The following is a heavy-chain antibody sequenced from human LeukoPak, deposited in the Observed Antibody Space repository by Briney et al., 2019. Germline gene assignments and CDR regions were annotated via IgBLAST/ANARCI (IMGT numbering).Heavy chain of an antibody. V-gene: IGHV1-18*01. CDR2: ISAYNGNT. D-gene: IGHD6-19*01. CDR1: GYTFTTYG. CDR3: ARDGDVVAGPRPLDY. Sequence: GSSVKVSCKASGYTFTTYGISWVRQAPGQGLEWMGWISAYNGNTNYAQKLQGRVTMTTDTSTSTAYMELRSLRSDDTAVYYCARDGDVVAGPRPLDYWGQGTLVTVSS. J-gene: IGHJ4*02.